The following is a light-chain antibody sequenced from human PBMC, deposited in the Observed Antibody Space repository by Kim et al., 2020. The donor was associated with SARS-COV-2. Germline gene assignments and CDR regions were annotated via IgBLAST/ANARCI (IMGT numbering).Light chain of an antibody. J-gene: IGLJ3*02. CDR2: RNN. CDR3: SAWDRSLRGWV. Sequence: RQTATLTCTGNSKNVGNQGAAWLQQHQGHPPKVLFYRNNKRPSGISERLSASRSENTASLTITGLQPEDEADYYCSAWDRSLRGWVFGGGTQLTVL. CDR1: SKNVGNQG. V-gene: IGLV10-54*01.